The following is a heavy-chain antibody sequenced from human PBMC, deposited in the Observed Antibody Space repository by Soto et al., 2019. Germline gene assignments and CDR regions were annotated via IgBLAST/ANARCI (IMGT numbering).Heavy chain of an antibody. CDR1: GFTFSSYG. CDR3: AKFDYGDYGWIDY. V-gene: IGHV3-30*18. CDR2: ISYDGSNK. J-gene: IGHJ4*02. Sequence: GGSLRLSCAASGFTFSSYGMHWVRQAPGKGLEWVAVISYDGSNKYYADSVKGRFTISRDNSKNTLYLQMNSLRAEDTAVYYCAKFDYGDYGWIDYWGQGTLVTVSS. D-gene: IGHD4-17*01.